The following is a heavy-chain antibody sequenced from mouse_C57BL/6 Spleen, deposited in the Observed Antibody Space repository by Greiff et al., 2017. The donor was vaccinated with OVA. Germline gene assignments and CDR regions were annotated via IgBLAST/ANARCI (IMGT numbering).Heavy chain of an antibody. CDR2: IYPGDGDT. V-gene: IGHV1-80*01. CDR3: ARSYDGSGCAY. CDR1: GYAFSSYW. Sequence: QVQLQQSGAELVKPGASVKISCKASGYAFSSYWMNWVKQRPGKGLEWIGQIYPGDGDTNYNGKVKGKATLTADKSSSTAYMQLSSLTSEDSAVYFCARSYDGSGCAYWGQGTLVTVSA. J-gene: IGHJ3*01. D-gene: IGHD2-3*01.